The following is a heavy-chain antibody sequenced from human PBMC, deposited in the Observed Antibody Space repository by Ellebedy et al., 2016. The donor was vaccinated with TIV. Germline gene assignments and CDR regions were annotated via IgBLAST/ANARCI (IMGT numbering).Heavy chain of an antibody. D-gene: IGHD5-12*01. CDR1: GFTFSNYW. CDR3: ARGGYGRPFDC. J-gene: IGHJ4*02. CDR2: IKQDGSEK. V-gene: IGHV3-7*03. Sequence: GGSLRLSCAASGFTFSNYWMKWVRQAPGKDLEWVANIKQDGSEKYYVDSVKGRFTISRDNAKNSLFLQMNSLRVEDTAVYFCARGGYGRPFDCWGQGTLVTVSS.